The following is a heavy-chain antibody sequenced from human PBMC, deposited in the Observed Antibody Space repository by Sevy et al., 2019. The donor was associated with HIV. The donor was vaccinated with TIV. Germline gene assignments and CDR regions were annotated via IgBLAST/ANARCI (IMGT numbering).Heavy chain of an antibody. CDR2: IYHTGSA. V-gene: IGHV4-59*01. Sequence: SETLSLTCSVSGGSIGRDYWSWIRQPPGKGLEWIGYIYHTGSANFNPSLKSRLTISADRSKNQISLKLSSVTAADTAVYYCARVGPDYEFRGTDVWGQGTTVTVSS. J-gene: IGHJ6*01. D-gene: IGHD3-10*01. CDR3: ARVGPDYEFRGTDV. CDR1: GGSIGRDY.